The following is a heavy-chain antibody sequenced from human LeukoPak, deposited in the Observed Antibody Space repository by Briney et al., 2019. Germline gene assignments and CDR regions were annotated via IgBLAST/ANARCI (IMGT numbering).Heavy chain of an antibody. V-gene: IGHV3-48*01. Sequence: GRSLRLSCAASGFTFSNYAMNWVRQAPGKGLEWVSYISYTGTTIYYADSVGGRFTISTDNAKTSLYLQMNSLRGEDTAVYYCARIAAGHMDVWGKGTTVTVSS. CDR3: ARIAAGHMDV. CDR2: ISYTGTTI. D-gene: IGHD6-6*01. CDR1: GFTFSNYA. J-gene: IGHJ6*03.